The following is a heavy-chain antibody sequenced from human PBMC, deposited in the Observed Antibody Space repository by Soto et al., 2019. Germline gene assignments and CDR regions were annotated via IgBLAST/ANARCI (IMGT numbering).Heavy chain of an antibody. D-gene: IGHD3-10*01. V-gene: IGHV3-74*01. CDR2: ISTDGSTT. CDR1: GFTFSSNW. Sequence: GGSLRLSCAASGFTFSSNWMDWVRQAPGKGLVWVSRISTDGSTTTYADSVKGRLTVSRDNAKNTLYLQMNSLRAEDTAVYYCARNRVGEFLDYWGQGALVTVSS. J-gene: IGHJ4*02. CDR3: ARNRVGEFLDY.